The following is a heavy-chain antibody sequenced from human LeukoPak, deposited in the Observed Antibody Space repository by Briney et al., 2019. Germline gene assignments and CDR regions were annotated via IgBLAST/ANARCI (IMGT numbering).Heavy chain of an antibody. V-gene: IGHV1-46*01. J-gene: IGHJ6*02. D-gene: IGHD2-2*02. CDR1: GYTFTSYY. CDR2: TNPSGGST. CDR3: ARDGLVVVPAAIRASPYYCYGMDV. Sequence: ASVKVSCKASGYTFTSYYMHWVRQAPGQGLEWMGITNPSGGSTSYAQKFQGRVTMTRDTSTSTVYMELSSLRSEDTAVYYCARDGLVVVPAAIRASPYYCYGMDVWGQGTTVTVSS.